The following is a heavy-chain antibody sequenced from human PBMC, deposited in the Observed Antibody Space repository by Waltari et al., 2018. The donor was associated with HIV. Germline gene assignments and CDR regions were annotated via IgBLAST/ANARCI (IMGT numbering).Heavy chain of an antibody. V-gene: IGHV3-21*01. CDR2: ISSSSSYI. D-gene: IGHD3-22*01. CDR1: GFTFSRYS. CDR3: ARDSGPYYYDSSGYASFDY. Sequence: EVQLVESGGGLVKPGGSLRLSCAASGFTFSRYSMNWVRQAPGKGLVWVSSISSSSSYIYYADSVKGRFTISRDNAKNSLYLQMNSLRAEDTAVYYCARDSGPYYYDSSGYASFDYWGQGTLVTVSS. J-gene: IGHJ4*02.